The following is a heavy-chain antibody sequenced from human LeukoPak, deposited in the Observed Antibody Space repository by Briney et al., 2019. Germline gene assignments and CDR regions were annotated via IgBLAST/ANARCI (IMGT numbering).Heavy chain of an antibody. J-gene: IGHJ4*02. CDR2: TYYRSKWYS. CDR1: GDTVSNNSAT. Sequence: SQTLSLTCAISGDTVSNNSATWNWIRQSPSRGLEWLGRTYYRSKWYSHYAVSVKSRINIKAETSKNEFSLQLNSVTPEDTAVYYCARGPGTLASWGQGTLVTVSS. CDR3: ARGPGTLAS. V-gene: IGHV6-1*01.